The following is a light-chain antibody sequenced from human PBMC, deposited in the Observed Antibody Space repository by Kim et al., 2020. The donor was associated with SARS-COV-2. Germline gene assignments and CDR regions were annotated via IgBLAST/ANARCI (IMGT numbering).Light chain of an antibody. J-gene: IGLJ2*01. V-gene: IGLV6-57*02. Sequence: TGSIYCTGSGGSIARNYVEWDQQRPGRATTTVINEDNQRPSGGPDRFSGSIDSYSNSASLTISGLKTEDEADYYCQSYDSSNHVVFGGGTQLTVL. CDR3: QSYDSSNHVV. CDR2: EDN. CDR1: GGSIARNY.